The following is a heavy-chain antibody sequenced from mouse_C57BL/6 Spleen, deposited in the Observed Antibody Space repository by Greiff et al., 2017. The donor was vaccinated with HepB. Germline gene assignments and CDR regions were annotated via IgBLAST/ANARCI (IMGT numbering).Heavy chain of an antibody. J-gene: IGHJ2*01. V-gene: IGHV14-2*01. Sequence: VQLQQSGAELVKPGASVKLSCTASGFYFNDYYMYWVKQRTAQGLEWIGRIDPEDGETKYAPKFKGKATITADTSSNTAYLQLSSLTSEDTAVYYCDPDNYGNSYMDYWGEGTTLTVSS. D-gene: IGHD1-1*01. CDR1: GFYFNDYY. CDR2: IDPEDGET. CDR3: DPDNYGNSYMDY.